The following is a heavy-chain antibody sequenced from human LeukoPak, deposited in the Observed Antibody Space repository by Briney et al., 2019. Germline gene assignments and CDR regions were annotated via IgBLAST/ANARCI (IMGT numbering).Heavy chain of an antibody. D-gene: IGHD1-20*01. CDR1: GGSISSGDYY. CDR2: IYYSGST. CDR3: ARGGDNWVRGGFDP. Sequence: SETLSLTCTVSGGSISSGDYYWSWIRQPPGKGLEWIGYIYYSGSTYYNPSLKSRVTISVDTSKNQFSLKLSSVTAADRAVYYWARGGDNWVRGGFDPWGQGTLVTVSS. V-gene: IGHV4-30-4*08. J-gene: IGHJ5*02.